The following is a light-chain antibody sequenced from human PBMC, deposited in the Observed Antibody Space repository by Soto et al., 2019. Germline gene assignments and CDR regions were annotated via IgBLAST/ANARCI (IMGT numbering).Light chain of an antibody. CDR1: QSISNY. V-gene: IGKV1-39*01. CDR2: AAS. Sequence: DMEMTQSPSSLSASVGDRVTITCRASQSISNYLNWYQHKPGKVPKLLIYAASSLQSGVPTRFSGSGSGTDFTLTINSLQHEDFANYYCQQSYGTPLTFGGGTKIEIK. CDR3: QQSYGTPLT. J-gene: IGKJ4*01.